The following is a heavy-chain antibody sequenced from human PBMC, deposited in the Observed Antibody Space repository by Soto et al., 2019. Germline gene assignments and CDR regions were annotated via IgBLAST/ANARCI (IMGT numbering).Heavy chain of an antibody. CDR2: IIPIFGTA. D-gene: IGHD2-2*01. J-gene: IGHJ6*02. Sequence: GASVKVSCKASGCTFSSYAISWVRQAPRQGLEWMGGIIPIFGTANYAQKFQGRVTITADESTSTAYMELSSLRSEDTAVYYCAREVEDIVVVPAATYGTDVWGQGTTVTVSS. V-gene: IGHV1-69*13. CDR1: GCTFSSYA. CDR3: AREVEDIVVVPAATYGTDV.